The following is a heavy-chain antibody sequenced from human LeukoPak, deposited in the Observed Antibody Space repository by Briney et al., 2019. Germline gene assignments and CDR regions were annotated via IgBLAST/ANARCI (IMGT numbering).Heavy chain of an antibody. CDR2: LSGSGGST. CDR1: GFTFSSYG. J-gene: IGHJ6*03. D-gene: IGHD6-13*01. V-gene: IGHV3-23*01. CDR3: TTIAAAGRYPNYYYYMDV. Sequence: GSLRLSCAASGFTFSSYGMSWVRQAPGKGLEWVSALSGSGGSTYYADSVKGRFTMSRDNSKNTLYLQMNSLKTEDTAVYYCTTIAAAGRYPNYYYYMDVWGKGTTVTVSS.